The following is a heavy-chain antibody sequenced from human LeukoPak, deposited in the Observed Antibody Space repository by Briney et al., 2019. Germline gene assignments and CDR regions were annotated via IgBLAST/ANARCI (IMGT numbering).Heavy chain of an antibody. V-gene: IGHV4-30-2*01. CDR3: ARDRMYSGSFLNWFDP. CDR1: GGSISSGGYY. Sequence: SETLSLTCTVSGGSISSGGYYWSWIRQPPGKGLEWIGYIYHSGSTYYNPSLKSRVTISVDRSKNQFSLKLSSVTAADTAVYYCARDRMYSGSFLNWFDPWGQGTLVTVSS. J-gene: IGHJ5*02. CDR2: IYHSGST. D-gene: IGHD1-26*01.